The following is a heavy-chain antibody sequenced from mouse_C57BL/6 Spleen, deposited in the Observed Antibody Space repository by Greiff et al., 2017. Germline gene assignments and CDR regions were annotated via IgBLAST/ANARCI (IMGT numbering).Heavy chain of an antibody. CDR1: GFTFSDYG. J-gene: IGHJ3*01. V-gene: IGHV5-17*01. CDR3: ARSNYFWFAY. D-gene: IGHD2-5*01. Sequence: EVQLQQSGGGLVKPGGSLKLSCAASGFTFSDYGMHWVRQAPEKGLEWVAYISSGSSTIYYADTVKGRFTISRDNAKNTLFLQMTSLRSEDTAMYYCARSNYFWFAYWGQGTLVTVSA. CDR2: ISSGSSTI.